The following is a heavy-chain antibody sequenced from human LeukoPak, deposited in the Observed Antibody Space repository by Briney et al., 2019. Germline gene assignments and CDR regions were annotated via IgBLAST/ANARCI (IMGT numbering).Heavy chain of an antibody. CDR3: VGEAPGY. J-gene: IGHJ4*02. CDR2: ISEDGSVK. D-gene: IGHD2-2*01. V-gene: IGHV3-7*01. CDR1: AFTFSSYW. Sequence: GGSLRLSCAASAFTFSSYWMTWIRQAPEKGLEWVAHISEDGSVKYYIDSVKGRFTISRDNAKNSVYLQMNDLRVEDTAVYYCVGEAPGYWGQGALVTVSS.